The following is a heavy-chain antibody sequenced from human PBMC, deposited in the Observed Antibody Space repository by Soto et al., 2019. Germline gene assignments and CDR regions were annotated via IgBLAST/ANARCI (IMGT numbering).Heavy chain of an antibody. Sequence: SLTCNVSGGSISNYYWTWVRQSPAKGLEWIGYMYYNGNINYNPSLKSRVTISIDTSKNQFSLTLKSVTAANTAVYYCASGGNWLDPWGQGVLVTSPQ. CDR1: GGSISNYY. D-gene: IGHD3-16*01. CDR2: MYYNGNI. J-gene: IGHJ5*02. CDR3: ASGGNWLDP. V-gene: IGHV4-59*01.